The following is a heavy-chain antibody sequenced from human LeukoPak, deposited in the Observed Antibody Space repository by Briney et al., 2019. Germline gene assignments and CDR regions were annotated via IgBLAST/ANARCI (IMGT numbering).Heavy chain of an antibody. V-gene: IGHV3-7*01. D-gene: IGHD6-25*01. CDR3: AIAAGWELGY. CDR2: IKEDASEE. Sequence: PGGPLRLSCAVSGFTSSRHWMSWVRQTPEKGLEWVANIKEDASEENYVDSVKGRFTISRDNAKNSLYLQMNSLRAEDTAVYYCAIAAGWELGYWGQGTLVTVSS. J-gene: IGHJ4*02. CDR1: GFTSSRHW.